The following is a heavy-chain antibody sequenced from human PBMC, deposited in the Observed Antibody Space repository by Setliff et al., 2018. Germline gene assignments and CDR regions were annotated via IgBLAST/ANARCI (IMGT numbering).Heavy chain of an antibody. CDR2: INPNSGDT. J-gene: IGHJ5*02. CDR1: GNRFTDYF. V-gene: IGHV1-2*02. D-gene: IGHD3-22*01. Sequence: ASVKVSCKASGNRFTDYFLHWVRQAPGQGLEWMGWINPNSGDTHSAQKFQGRVTMTRDTSINTAYMELSSLTSEDTAIYYCARGLPTYNFDNPRVVWFDTWGQGALVTVSS. CDR3: ARGLPTYNFDNPRVVWFDT.